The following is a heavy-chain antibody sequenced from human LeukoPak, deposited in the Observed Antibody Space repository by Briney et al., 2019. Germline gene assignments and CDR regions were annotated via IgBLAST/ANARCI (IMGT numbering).Heavy chain of an antibody. CDR1: GYSISSGYY. V-gene: IGHV4-38-2*01. D-gene: IGHD2-2*02. CDR3: ARHHIVVVPAAIYARREDWFDP. Sequence: PSETLSLTCAVSGYSISSGYYWGWIRQPPGKGLEWIGSIYHSGSTYYNPSLKSRVTISVDTSKNQFSLKLSSVTAADTAVYYCARHHIVVVPAAIYARREDWFDPWGQGTLATVSS. J-gene: IGHJ5*02. CDR2: IYHSGST.